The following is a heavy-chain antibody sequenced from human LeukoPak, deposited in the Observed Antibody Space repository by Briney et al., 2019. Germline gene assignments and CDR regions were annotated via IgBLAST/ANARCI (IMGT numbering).Heavy chain of an antibody. D-gene: IGHD3-10*01. CDR2: IDHSRYT. CDR3: ARILCGKTEHRCYNF. J-gene: IGHJ4*01. Sequence: SLYPKSHIHGQSNTAYYYRWIRHSPWGSLKCIKEIDHSRYTIYNPCRRSRVTMSVDTSRNQLFLTVTSLTAADTAMYYCARILCGKTEHRCYNFWGRGTLVTVSS. CDR1: GQSNTAYY. V-gene: IGHV4-34*01.